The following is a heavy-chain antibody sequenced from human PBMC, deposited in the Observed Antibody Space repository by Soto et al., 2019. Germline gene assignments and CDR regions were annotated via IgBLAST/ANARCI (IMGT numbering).Heavy chain of an antibody. CDR2: VYYTGST. V-gene: IGHV4-61*01. Sequence: LSLTFTVSGGSVNNVNYYWSWIRPPPGKELEWIGYVYYTGSTYSNPSLKSRLTLTIDTSKNQFSLNLTSVTAADTAVYSCARDLRLVGGRSRWLTWFDPWGPGGXVTVSS. CDR3: ARDLRLVGGRSRWLTWFDP. CDR1: GGSVNNVNYY. D-gene: IGHD3-9*01. J-gene: IGHJ5*02.